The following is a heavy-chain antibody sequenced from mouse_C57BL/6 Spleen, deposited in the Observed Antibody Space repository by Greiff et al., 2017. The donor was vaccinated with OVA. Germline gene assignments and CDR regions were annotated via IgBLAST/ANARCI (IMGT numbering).Heavy chain of an antibody. J-gene: IGHJ1*03. D-gene: IGHD1-1*01. V-gene: IGHV1-55*01. CDR3: ARKGDYGWDFDV. CDR2: IYPGSGST. CDR1: GYTFTSYW. Sequence: QVQLQQSGAELVKPGASVEMSCKASGYTFTSYWITWVKQRPGQGLEWIGDIYPGSGSTNYNEKFKSKATLTVDTSSSTAYMQLSSLTSEDSAVDNCARKGDYGWDFDVWGTGTTVTVSS.